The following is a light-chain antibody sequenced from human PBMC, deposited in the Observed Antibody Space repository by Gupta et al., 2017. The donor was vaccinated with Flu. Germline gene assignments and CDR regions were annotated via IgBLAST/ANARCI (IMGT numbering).Light chain of an antibody. V-gene: IGKV1-39*01. CDR2: SAS. J-gene: IGKJ1*01. CDR1: HTIITD. CDR3: QQSDSPLWT. Sequence: DIQMTQSPSSLSASIGDRVSITCRASHTIITDLNWFQQRPGKAPKLLIYSASNLQSGVPSRFSGSGSGTDFTLTITRLQPEDFATYYCQQSDSPLWTFGQGTKVDIK.